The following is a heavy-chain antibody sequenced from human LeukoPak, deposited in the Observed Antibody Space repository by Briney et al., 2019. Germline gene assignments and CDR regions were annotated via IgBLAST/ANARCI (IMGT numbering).Heavy chain of an antibody. CDR2: INHRGST. CDR3: ARNPQNSFDY. Sequence: PETLSLTCALYGGSSSNYYWSWVRHLPGKGLEWIGEINHRGSTNYNPSLKSRVAISVDTSKTQFSLKLRSVTAADTGVYYCARNPQNSFDYWGQGTLVTVSS. J-gene: IGHJ4*02. CDR1: GGSSSNYY. V-gene: IGHV4-34*01.